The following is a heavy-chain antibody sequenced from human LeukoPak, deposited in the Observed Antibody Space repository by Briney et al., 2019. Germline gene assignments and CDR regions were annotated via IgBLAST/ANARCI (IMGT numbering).Heavy chain of an antibody. CDR3: AKDGMLIAAAGTGGFDY. V-gene: IGHV3-23*01. J-gene: IGHJ4*02. Sequence: PGGSLRLSCAASGFTFSSYAMSWVRQAPGKGLEWVSAISGSGGSTYYADSVKGRFTISRDNPKNTLYLQMNSLRAEDTAVYYCAKDGMLIAAAGTGGFDYWGQGTLVTVSS. CDR2: ISGSGGST. CDR1: GFTFSSYA. D-gene: IGHD6-13*01.